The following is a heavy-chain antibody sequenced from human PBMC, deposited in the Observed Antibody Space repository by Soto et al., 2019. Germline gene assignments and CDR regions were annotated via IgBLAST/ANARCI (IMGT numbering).Heavy chain of an antibody. Sequence: SETLSLTCAVSGGSISSGGYSWSWIRQPPGKGLEWIGYIYHSGSTYYNPSLKSRVTISVDRSKNQFSLKLSSVTAADTAVYYCASSRLYSSSWYDYYGMAVCGQGTTVPVSS. CDR3: ASSRLYSSSWYDYYGMAV. D-gene: IGHD6-13*01. CDR1: GGSISSGGYS. V-gene: IGHV4-30-2*01. CDR2: IYHSGST. J-gene: IGHJ6*02.